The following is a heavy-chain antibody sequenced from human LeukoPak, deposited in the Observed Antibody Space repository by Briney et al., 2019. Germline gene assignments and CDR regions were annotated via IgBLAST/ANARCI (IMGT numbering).Heavy chain of an antibody. J-gene: IGHJ4*02. Sequence: SETLSLTCAVYGGSFSGYYWSWIRQPPGKGLEWIGEINHSGSTNYNPSLKSRVTISVDTSKNQFSLKLSSVTAADTAVYYCARGMATVVTLFDYWGQGTLVTVSA. D-gene: IGHD4-23*01. CDR3: ARGMATVVTLFDY. V-gene: IGHV4-34*01. CDR2: INHSGST. CDR1: GGSFSGYY.